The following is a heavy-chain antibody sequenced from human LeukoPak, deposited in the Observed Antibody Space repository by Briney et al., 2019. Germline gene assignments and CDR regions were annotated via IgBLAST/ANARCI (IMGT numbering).Heavy chain of an antibody. CDR3: ARDGPGYLPFDY. D-gene: IGHD6-13*01. CDR1: GFIFSSYA. Sequence: SGGSLRLSCAASGFIFSSYAMSWVRQAPGKGLEWVSVISGSGGTTYYADSVKGRFTISRDNSKNTLYLQINSLRAEDTAVYYCARDGPGYLPFDYWGQGTLVTVSS. J-gene: IGHJ4*02. CDR2: ISGSGGTT. V-gene: IGHV3-23*01.